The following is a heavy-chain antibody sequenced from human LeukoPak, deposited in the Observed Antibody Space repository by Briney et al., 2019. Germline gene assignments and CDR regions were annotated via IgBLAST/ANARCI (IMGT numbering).Heavy chain of an antibody. CDR1: GGSISSGSYY. CDR2: IYYSGST. V-gene: IGHV4-39*01. Sequence: SETLSLTCTVSGGSISSGSYYWGWIRQPPGKGLEWIGSIYYSGSTYYNPSLKSRVTISVDTSKNQFSLKLSSVTAADTAVYYCARHSRLWFGELLSNWYFDLWGRGTLVTVSS. J-gene: IGHJ2*01. CDR3: ARHSRLWFGELLSNWYFDL. D-gene: IGHD3-10*01.